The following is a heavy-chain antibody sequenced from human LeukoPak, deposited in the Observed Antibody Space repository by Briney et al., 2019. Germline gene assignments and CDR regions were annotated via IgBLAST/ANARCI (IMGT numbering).Heavy chain of an antibody. J-gene: IGHJ6*02. V-gene: IGHV3-21*01. CDR1: GFTFSSYS. CDR2: ISSSSSYI. D-gene: IGHD3-9*01. Sequence: TGGSLRLSCAASGFTFSSYSMNWVRQAPGKGLEWVSSISSSSSYIYYADSVKGRFTISRDNAKNSLYLQMNSLRAEDTAVYYCARDAILTGYSLSYYYYGMDVWGQGTTVTVSS. CDR3: ARDAILTGYSLSYYYYGMDV.